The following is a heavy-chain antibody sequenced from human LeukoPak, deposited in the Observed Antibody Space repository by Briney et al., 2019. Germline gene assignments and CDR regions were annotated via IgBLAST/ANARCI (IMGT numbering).Heavy chain of an antibody. V-gene: IGHV3-23*01. D-gene: IGHD2-15*01. CDR2: ISGSGGTT. CDR1: GFTFSSYA. CDR3: ARVAIDGNCYQSDY. Sequence: GGSLRLSCAASGFTFSSYAMNWVRQAPGKGLEWVSGISGSGGTTYYADSVQGRFTISRDNSKNTLYLQMNNLRAEDTAVYYCARVAIDGNCYQSDYWGQGALVTVSS. J-gene: IGHJ4*02.